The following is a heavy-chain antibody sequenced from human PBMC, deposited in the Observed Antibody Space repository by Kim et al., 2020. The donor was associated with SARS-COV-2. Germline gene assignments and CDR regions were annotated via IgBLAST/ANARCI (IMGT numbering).Heavy chain of an antibody. V-gene: IGHV3-13*01. CDR1: GFTFSSYD. CDR3: ARGGYSYGTGSYYYYGMDV. J-gene: IGHJ6*02. Sequence: GGSLRLSCAASGFTFSSYDMHWVRQATGKGLEWVSAIGTAGDTYYPGSVKSRFTISRENAKNSLYLQMNSLRAGDTAVYYCARGGYSYGTGSYYYYGMDVWGQGTTVTVSS. CDR2: IGTAGDT. D-gene: IGHD5-18*01.